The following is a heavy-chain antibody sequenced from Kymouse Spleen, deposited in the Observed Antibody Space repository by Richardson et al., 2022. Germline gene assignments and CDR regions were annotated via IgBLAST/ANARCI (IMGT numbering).Heavy chain of an antibody. CDR1: GFTFDDYG. V-gene: IGHV3-20*d01. Sequence: EVQLVESGGGVVRPGGSLRLSCAASGFTFDDYGMSWVRQAPGKGLEWVSGINWNGGSTGYADSVKGRFTISRDNAKNSLYLQMNSLRAEDTALYYCARDGLWFGEFYYYGMDVWGQGTTVTVSS. D-gene: IGHD3-10*01. J-gene: IGHJ6*02. CDR3: ARDGLWFGEFYYYGMDV. CDR2: INWNGGST.